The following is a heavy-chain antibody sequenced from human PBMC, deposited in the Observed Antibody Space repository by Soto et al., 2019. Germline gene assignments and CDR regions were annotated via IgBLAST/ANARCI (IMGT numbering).Heavy chain of an antibody. V-gene: IGHV4-39*01. J-gene: IGHJ5*02. CDR3: ARLVACNGGSCKFDP. D-gene: IGHD2-15*01. CDR2: INYRGTT. CDR1: GGSISSSSYF. Sequence: QLQLQESGPGLVTPSETLSLTCTVSGGSISSSSYFWAWVRQSPAKGIEWIGSINYRGTTFYTASLRSRVTISIDTSKNQFSLTLNSVTAADTALYYCARLVACNGGSCKFDPWGQGTLVTVSS.